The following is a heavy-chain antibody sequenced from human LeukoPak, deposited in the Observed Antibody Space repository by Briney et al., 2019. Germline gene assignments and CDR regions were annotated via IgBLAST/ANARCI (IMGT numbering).Heavy chain of an antibody. V-gene: IGHV4-61*02. Sequence: SETLSLTCTVSGGSISSGSYYWSWIRQPAGKGLEWIGRIYRNVNTNCNPSLKSRVTISVDTSKNQFSLKLSSVTAADTAVYYCARDRSSSWFDPWGQGTLVTVSS. CDR3: ARDRSSSWFDP. CDR2: IYRNVNT. J-gene: IGHJ5*02. CDR1: GGSISSGSYY.